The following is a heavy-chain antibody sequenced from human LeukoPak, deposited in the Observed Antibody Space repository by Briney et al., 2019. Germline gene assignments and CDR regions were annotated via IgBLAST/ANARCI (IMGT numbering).Heavy chain of an antibody. D-gene: IGHD3-16*01. CDR1: GFTFSSYW. V-gene: IGHV3-74*01. Sequence: GGSLRLSCAASGFTFSSYWMHWVRQAPGKGLVWVSRINSDGSRISYADSVRGRFTISRDNAKNTLYLQMNSLRAEDTAMYYCARQSAGGDDIWGQGTLVTVSS. J-gene: IGHJ3*02. CDR2: INSDGSRI. CDR3: ARQSAGGDDI.